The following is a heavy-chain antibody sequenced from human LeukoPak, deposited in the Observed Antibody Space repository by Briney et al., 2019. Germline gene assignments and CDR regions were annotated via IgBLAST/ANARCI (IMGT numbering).Heavy chain of an antibody. CDR3: AILPTCGSCYSAPDYYYYGMDV. Sequence: GGSLRLSCAASGFTFSSYAMSWVRQAPGKGLEWVSAISGSGGSTYYADSVKGRFTISRDNSKNTLYLQMNSLRAEDTAVYYCAILPTCGSCYSAPDYYYYGMDVWGQGTTVTVSS. J-gene: IGHJ6*02. CDR2: ISGSGGST. V-gene: IGHV3-23*01. CDR1: GFTFSSYA. D-gene: IGHD2-15*01.